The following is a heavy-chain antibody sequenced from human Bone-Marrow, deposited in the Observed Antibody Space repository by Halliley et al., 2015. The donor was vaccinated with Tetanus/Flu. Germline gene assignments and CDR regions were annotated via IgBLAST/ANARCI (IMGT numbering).Heavy chain of an antibody. CDR2: TDFGGST. Sequence: VSVTDFGGSTKYADSVEGRFTVPRDNSKNTLYLQMNSLRGDDTAVYYCARNKASSWADALDIWGQGTMVTVSS. J-gene: IGHJ3*02. D-gene: IGHD6-13*01. V-gene: IGHV3-53*01. CDR3: ARNKASSWADALDI.